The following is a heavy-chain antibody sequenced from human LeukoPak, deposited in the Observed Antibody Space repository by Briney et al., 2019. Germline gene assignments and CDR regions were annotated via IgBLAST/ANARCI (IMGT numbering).Heavy chain of an antibody. J-gene: IGHJ5*02. CDR1: GFTFNIYA. V-gene: IGHV3-30*04. Sequence: GGSLRLSCAASGFTFNIYAMHWVRQAPGEGLEWVAVMSYDGSNKYYADSVKGRFTISRDNSKTTLYLQMNSLRAEDTAIYYCAREGQPLSRNSWFDPWGQGALVTVSS. CDR3: AREGQPLSRNSWFDP. D-gene: IGHD6-13*01. CDR2: MSYDGSNK.